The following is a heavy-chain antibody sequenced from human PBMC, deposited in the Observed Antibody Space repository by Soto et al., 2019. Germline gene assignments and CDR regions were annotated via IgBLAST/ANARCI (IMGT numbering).Heavy chain of an antibody. V-gene: IGHV1-8*01. CDR2: MNPNSGST. CDR3: ARVASGITMVRGTPNWFDP. CDR1: GYTFSSYD. J-gene: IGHJ5*02. D-gene: IGHD3-10*01. Sequence: ASVKVSCKASGYTFSSYDINWVRQATGQGLEWMGWMNPNSGSTSYAQKFQGRVTMTRDTSTSTVYMELSSLRSEDTAVYYCARVASGITMVRGTPNWFDPWGQGTLVTVSS.